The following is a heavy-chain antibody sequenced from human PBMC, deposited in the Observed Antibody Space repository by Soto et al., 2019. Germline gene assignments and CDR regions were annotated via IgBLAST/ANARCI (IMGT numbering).Heavy chain of an antibody. D-gene: IGHD5-12*01. J-gene: IGHJ4*02. CDR2: IYYSGST. CDR1: GGSISSYY. Sequence: SETLSLTCTVSGGSISSYYWSWIRQPSGKGLEWIGYIYYSGSTNYNPSLKSRVTISVDTSKNQFSLKLSSVTAADTAVYYCAGVEMATMSFDYWGQGTLVTVSS. V-gene: IGHV4-59*01. CDR3: AGVEMATMSFDY.